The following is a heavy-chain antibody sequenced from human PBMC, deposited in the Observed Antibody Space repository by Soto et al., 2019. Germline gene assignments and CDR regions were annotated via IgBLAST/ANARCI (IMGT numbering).Heavy chain of an antibody. CDR1: GYSFTSYW. J-gene: IGHJ6*02. D-gene: IGHD3-10*01. CDR2: IDPSDSYT. V-gene: IGHV5-10-1*01. CDR3: ARHISSSGSGSYVEYYYYGMDV. Sequence: GESLKISSKGSGYSFTSYWISWVRQMPGKGLEWMGRIDPSDSYTNYSPSFQGHITISADKSISTAYLQWSSLTASDTAMYYCARHISSSGSGSYVEYYYYGMDVWGQGTTVTVSS.